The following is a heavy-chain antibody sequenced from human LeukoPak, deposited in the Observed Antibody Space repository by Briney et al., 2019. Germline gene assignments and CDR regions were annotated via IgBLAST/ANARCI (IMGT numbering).Heavy chain of an antibody. CDR1: GYTFSSYS. V-gene: IGHV3-48*02. D-gene: IGHD6-19*01. CDR2: INRNSSTT. Sequence: EASLRLSCAASGYTFSSYSMNWVRQAPGKGLEWVSYINRNSSTTNYAHTVKGRFTISRDNAKNSVYLQMNSLRDEDTAVYSCATTRGQLWQWPNFFGGWGQGALVSV. J-gene: IGHJ1*01. CDR3: ATTRGQLWQWPNFFGG.